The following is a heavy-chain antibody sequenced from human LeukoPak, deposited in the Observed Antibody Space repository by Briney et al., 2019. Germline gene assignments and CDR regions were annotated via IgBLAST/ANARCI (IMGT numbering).Heavy chain of an antibody. Sequence: GGSLRVSCADSGFSFSTFAIIWVRQPPGRGLEWVSRIFLIGGEIHYADSLRGRFTLSRDNSKSTLSLQMNSLKAEDTAIYCCATYRQVLLPFESWGQGTLVTVSS. CDR3: ATYRQVLLPFES. D-gene: IGHD2-8*02. V-gene: IGHV3-23*01. CDR2: IFLIGGEI. CDR1: GFSFSTFA. J-gene: IGHJ4*02.